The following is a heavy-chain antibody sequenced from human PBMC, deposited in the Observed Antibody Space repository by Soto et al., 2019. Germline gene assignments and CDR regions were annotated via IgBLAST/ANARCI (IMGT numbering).Heavy chain of an antibody. CDR1: GFTFSHYA. J-gene: IGHJ4*02. D-gene: IGHD1-26*01. Sequence: QVQLVESGGGVVQPGRSLRLSCAASGFTFSHYAMHWVRQAPGKGLEWVALMSYDGSNEYYADSVKGRFTISRDNSKNTLYLQMNSLGAEDTAVYYCAKDGSHNFDYWGQGTLVTVSS. CDR3: AKDGSHNFDY. CDR2: MSYDGSNE. V-gene: IGHV3-30*18.